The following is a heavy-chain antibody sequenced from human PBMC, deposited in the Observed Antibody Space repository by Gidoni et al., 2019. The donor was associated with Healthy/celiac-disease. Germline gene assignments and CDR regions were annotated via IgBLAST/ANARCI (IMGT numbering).Heavy chain of an antibody. CDR1: GFTFTSSA. D-gene: IGHD4-17*01. Sequence: QMQLVQSGPEVKKPGTSVKVSCKASGFTFTSSAMQWVRQARGQRLEWIGWIVVGSGNTNYAQKFQERVTITRDMSTSTAYMELSSLRSEDTAVYYCAAAAPDYGDFIWDWYFDLWGRGTLVTVSS. CDR2: IVVGSGNT. V-gene: IGHV1-58*02. CDR3: AAAAPDYGDFIWDWYFDL. J-gene: IGHJ2*01.